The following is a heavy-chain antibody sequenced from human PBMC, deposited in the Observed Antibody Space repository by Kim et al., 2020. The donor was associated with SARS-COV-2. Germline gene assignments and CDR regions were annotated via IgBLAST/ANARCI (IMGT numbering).Heavy chain of an antibody. D-gene: IGHD1-7*01. J-gene: IGHJ5*02. CDR2: IYYSGSV. CDR1: GGSISPYY. CDR3: ARARPLNWNYVTWFDP. Sequence: SETLSLTCTVSGGSISPYYWGWIRQPPGKGLASIGYIYYSGSVRYNPSLKSRVTISVDTSKNQFFLKLNSVTAADTAVYYFARARPLNWNYVTWFDPWGQRTPVTISS. V-gene: IGHV4-59*01.